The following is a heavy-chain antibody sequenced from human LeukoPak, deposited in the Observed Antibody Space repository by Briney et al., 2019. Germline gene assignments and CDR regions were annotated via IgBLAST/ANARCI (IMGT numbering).Heavy chain of an antibody. CDR3: ARSAGLGYCSGGSCYSPFDY. Sequence: GGSLRLSCAASGFTFSSYAMHWVRQAPGKGLEWVAVISYDGSNKYYADSVKGRFTISRDNSKNTLYLQMNSLRAEDTAVYYCARSAGLGYCSGGSCYSPFDYWGQGTLVTVSS. V-gene: IGHV3-30*04. D-gene: IGHD2-15*01. J-gene: IGHJ4*02. CDR2: ISYDGSNK. CDR1: GFTFSSYA.